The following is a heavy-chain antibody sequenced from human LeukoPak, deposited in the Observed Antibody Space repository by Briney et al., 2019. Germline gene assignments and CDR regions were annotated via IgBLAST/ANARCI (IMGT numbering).Heavy chain of an antibody. CDR1: GFTFSSYS. V-gene: IGHV3-21*01. D-gene: IGHD6-13*01. CDR3: ARAGYSSSWYLY. CDR2: ITSSSSYI. J-gene: IGHJ4*02. Sequence: GGSLRLSCAASGFTFSSYSMNWVRQAPGKGLEWVSSITSSSSYIYYADSVKGRFTISRDNAKNSLYLQMNSLRAEDTAVYYCARAGYSSSWYLYWGQGTLVTVSS.